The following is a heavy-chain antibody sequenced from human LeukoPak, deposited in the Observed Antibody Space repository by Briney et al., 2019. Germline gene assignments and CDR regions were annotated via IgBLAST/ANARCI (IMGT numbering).Heavy chain of an antibody. J-gene: IGHJ4*02. V-gene: IGHV3-64D*06. CDR1: GFIFNKCA. CDR2: ISSNGGST. CDR3: VKRGNDYYDSSGNFDFDF. Sequence: GGSLRLSCSASGFIFNKCAMYWVRQAPGKGLEYVLAISSNGGSTYYADSVKGRFTISRDNSKNTLYLQMSSLRAEDTAVFYCVKRGNDYYDSSGNFDFDFWGQGTLVTVSS. D-gene: IGHD3-22*01.